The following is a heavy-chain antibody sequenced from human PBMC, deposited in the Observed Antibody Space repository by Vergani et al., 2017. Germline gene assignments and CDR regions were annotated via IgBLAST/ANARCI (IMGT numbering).Heavy chain of an antibody. J-gene: IGHJ4*02. Sequence: QVQLVESGGGVVQPGRSLRLSCAASGFTFSSYAMHWVRQAPGKGLEWVAVISYDGSNKYYADSVKGRFTISRDNSKNTLYLQMNSLRAEDTAVYYCAKQYYYGSGXYSDYWGQGTLVTVSS. CDR1: GFTFSSYA. CDR2: ISYDGSNK. V-gene: IGHV3-30-3*02. CDR3: AKQYYYGSGXYSDY. D-gene: IGHD3-10*01.